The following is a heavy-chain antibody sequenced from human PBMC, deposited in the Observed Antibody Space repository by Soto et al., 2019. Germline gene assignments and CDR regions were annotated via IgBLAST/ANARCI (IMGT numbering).Heavy chain of an antibody. J-gene: IGHJ5*02. Sequence: QVHLVESGGGLVKSGDSLRLSCAASRFSFKDYFMSWIRQAPGKGLEWISYIGPYGNTIYYADSVKGRFVISRDDTTNTLYLQMDSLRAGDTAVYYCPRDDYTYGVSWGQGTLVTVSS. CDR2: IGPYGNTI. V-gene: IGHV3-11*01. D-gene: IGHD5-18*01. CDR1: RFSFKDYF. CDR3: PRDDYTYGVS.